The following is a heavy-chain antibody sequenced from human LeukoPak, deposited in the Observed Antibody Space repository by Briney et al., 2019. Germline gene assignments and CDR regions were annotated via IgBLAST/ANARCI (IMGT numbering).Heavy chain of an antibody. D-gene: IGHD3-10*01. CDR2: MNPNSGNT. J-gene: IGHJ6*02. V-gene: IGHV1-8*01. CDR3: AREYGSGSYLSYYYYGMDV. CDR1: GYTFTSYD. Sequence: ASVKVSCKASGYTFTSYDINWVRQATGQGLEWMGWMNPNSGNTGYAQEFQGRVTMTRNTSISTAYMELSSLRSEDTAVYYCAREYGSGSYLSYYYYGMDVWGQGTTVTVSS.